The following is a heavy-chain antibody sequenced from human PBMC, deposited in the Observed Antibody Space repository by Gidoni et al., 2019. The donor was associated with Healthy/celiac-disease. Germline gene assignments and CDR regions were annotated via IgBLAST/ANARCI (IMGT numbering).Heavy chain of an antibody. V-gene: IGHV4-39*01. CDR3: ARQGSSSSAGKFDY. CDR1: GGSISSSSYY. D-gene: IGHD6-6*01. CDR2: IYYSGST. Sequence: QLQLQESGPGLVKPSETLSLTCTVSGGSISSSSYYWGWIRQPPGKGLEWIGSIYYSGSTYYNPSLKSRVTISVDTSKNQFSLKLSSVTAADTAVYYCARQGSSSSAGKFDYWGQGTLVTVSS. J-gene: IGHJ4*02.